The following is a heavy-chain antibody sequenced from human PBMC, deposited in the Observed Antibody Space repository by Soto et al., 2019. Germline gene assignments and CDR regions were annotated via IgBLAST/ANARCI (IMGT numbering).Heavy chain of an antibody. CDR2: IKTDGSST. Sequence: EVQLVESGGGLVQPGGSLRLSCAASGFSFSNYWIHWVRQAPGKGLVWVSRIKTDGSSTDYAASVKGRFTISRDNAKNTLYLQMNSLTDEDTAVYYCATREGNTYGLFHWGQGTLVTVSS. CDR3: ATREGNTYGLFH. CDR1: GFSFSNYW. V-gene: IGHV3-74*01. J-gene: IGHJ4*02. D-gene: IGHD5-18*01.